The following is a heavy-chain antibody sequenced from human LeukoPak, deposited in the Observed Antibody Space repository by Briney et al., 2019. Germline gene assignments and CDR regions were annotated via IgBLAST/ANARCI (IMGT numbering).Heavy chain of an antibody. CDR1: GFTVSSNY. J-gene: IGHJ4*02. V-gene: IGHV3-53*01. Sequence: GGSLRLSCAASGFTVSSNYMSWVRQAPGKWLEWVSVIYSGGSTYYADSVKGRFTISRDNSKNTLYLQMNSPRAEDTAVYYCARSPKAAAGNLDYWGQGTLVTVSS. D-gene: IGHD6-13*01. CDR3: ARSPKAAAGNLDY. CDR2: IYSGGST.